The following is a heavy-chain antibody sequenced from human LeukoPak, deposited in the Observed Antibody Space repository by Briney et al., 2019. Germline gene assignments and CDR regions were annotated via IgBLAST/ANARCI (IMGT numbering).Heavy chain of an antibody. V-gene: IGHV3-21*01. CDR3: ARLAVAGTDFDY. D-gene: IGHD6-19*01. J-gene: IGHJ4*02. CDR2: ISSSSSYI. Sequence: PGGSLRLSCAASGFTFSSYSMNWVRQAPGKGLEWVSSISSSSSYIYYADSVKGRFTISRDNAKNSLYLQMNSLRVEDTAVYYCARLAVAGTDFDYWGQGTLVTVSS. CDR1: GFTFSSYS.